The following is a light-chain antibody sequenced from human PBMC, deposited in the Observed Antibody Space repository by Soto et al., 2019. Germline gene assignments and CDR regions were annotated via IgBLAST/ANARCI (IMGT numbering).Light chain of an antibody. CDR2: EDI. CDR1: RSDSL. V-gene: IGLV2-23*01. CDR3: CSYVDTVL. Sequence: QSALTQPASVSGSPGQSITISCTRARSDSLVSWYQQHPDKAPTVIIYEDIKGPSGVSSRFSGSRSGNTASLTISGLQDEDEADYYCCSYVDTVLFGGGTKLTVL. J-gene: IGLJ2*01.